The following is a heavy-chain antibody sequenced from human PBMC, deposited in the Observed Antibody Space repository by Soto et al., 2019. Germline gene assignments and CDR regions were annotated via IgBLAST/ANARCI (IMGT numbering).Heavy chain of an antibody. D-gene: IGHD3-22*01. V-gene: IGHV3-48*01. CDR1: GFTFSDYN. J-gene: IGHJ4*02. CDR3: TREGDGSGFFSDF. Sequence: GGSLRLSCVASGFTFSDYNMNWVRQAPGKGLEWVSFISGRSNTIYYADPVKGRFTISRDNAKNSLYLLMNSLRAEDTAVYYCTREGDGSGFFSDFWGQGALVTVSS. CDR2: ISGRSNTI.